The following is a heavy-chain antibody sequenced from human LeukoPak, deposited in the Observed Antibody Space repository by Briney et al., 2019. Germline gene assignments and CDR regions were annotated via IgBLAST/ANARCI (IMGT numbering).Heavy chain of an antibody. CDR3: AKPNSWYCSSTSCVFQH. J-gene: IGHJ1*01. D-gene: IGHD2-2*01. V-gene: IGHV3-23*01. CDR1: RFTFSSYA. Sequence: GGSLRLSCAASRFTFSSYAMSWVRQAPGKGPEWVSAISGSGGSTYYADSVKGRFTISRDNSKNTLYLQMNSLRAEDTAVYYCAKPNSWYCSSTSCVFQHWGQGTLVTVSS. CDR2: ISGSGGST.